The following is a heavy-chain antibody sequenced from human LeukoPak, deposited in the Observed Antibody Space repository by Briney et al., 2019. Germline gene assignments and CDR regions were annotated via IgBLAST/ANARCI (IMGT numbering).Heavy chain of an antibody. CDR2: INHSGST. V-gene: IGHV4-34*01. CDR1: GGSFSGYY. J-gene: IGHJ4*02. Sequence: PSETLCLTCAVYGGSFSGYYWSWIRQPPGKGLEWIGEINHSGSTNYNPSLKSRVTISVDTSKNQFSLKLSSVTAADTAVYYCASSGVVVPAFDYWGQGTLVTVSS. CDR3: ASSGVVVPAFDY. D-gene: IGHD2-2*01.